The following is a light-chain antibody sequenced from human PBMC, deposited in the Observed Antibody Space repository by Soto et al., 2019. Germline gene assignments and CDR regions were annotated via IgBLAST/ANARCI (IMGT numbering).Light chain of an antibody. J-gene: IGKJ1*01. CDR2: GAS. CDR1: QRVTTNY. Sequence: EIVLTQSPGTLSLSPGERATLSCRASQRVTTNYLAWYQQKPGQAPRLLIYGASIRATGIPDRFSGSGSGTDFSLTIPRLEPEDFAVYFCQHYTDSPLTFGQGTKVE. V-gene: IGKV3-20*01. CDR3: QHYTDSPLT.